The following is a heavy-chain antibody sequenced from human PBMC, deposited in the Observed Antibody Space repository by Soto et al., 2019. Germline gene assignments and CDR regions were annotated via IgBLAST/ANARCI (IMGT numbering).Heavy chain of an antibody. J-gene: IGHJ4*02. V-gene: IGHV4-4*07. CDR3: AREGSYSAYNFAHGIQLWSFDF. D-gene: IGHD5-12*01. Sequence: SETLSLTCTVSGGSINTFYWIWVRQPAGKGLEWIGRIFSSGSTSFNPSLESQVAMSVDTSKNHFSLNLSSVTAADMAVYYCAREGSYSAYNFAHGIQLWSFDFWGQGALVTVSS. CDR1: GGSINTFY. CDR2: IFSSGST.